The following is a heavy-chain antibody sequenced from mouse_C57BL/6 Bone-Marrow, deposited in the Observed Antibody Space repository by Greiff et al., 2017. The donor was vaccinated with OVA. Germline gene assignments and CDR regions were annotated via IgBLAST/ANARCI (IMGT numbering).Heavy chain of an antibody. CDR1: GYTFTSYW. D-gene: IGHD3-2*02. V-gene: IGHV1-50*01. CDR2: IDPSASYT. CDR3: ARFRQLRLRGFAY. Sequence: VQLQQPGAELVKPGASVKLSCKASGYTFTSYWMQWVKQRPGQGLEWIGEIDPSASYTNYNQKFKGKATLTVDTSSSTAYMQLSSLTSEDSAVYYCARFRQLRLRGFAYWGQGTLVTVSA. J-gene: IGHJ3*01.